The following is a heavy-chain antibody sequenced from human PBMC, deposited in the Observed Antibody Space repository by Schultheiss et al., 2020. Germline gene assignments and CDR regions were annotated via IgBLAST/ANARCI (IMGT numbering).Heavy chain of an antibody. V-gene: IGHV3-23*01. CDR2: ISGSGGST. CDR1: GFTLSSYA. D-gene: IGHD6-13*01. Sequence: GGSLRLSCAASGFTLSSYAMSWVRQAPGKGLEWVSAISGSGGSTYYADSVKGRFTISRDNSKNTLYLQMNSLRAEDTAVYYCAKDRTIAAARIPLGYWGQGNLVTVCS. CDR3: AKDRTIAAARIPLGY. J-gene: IGHJ4*02.